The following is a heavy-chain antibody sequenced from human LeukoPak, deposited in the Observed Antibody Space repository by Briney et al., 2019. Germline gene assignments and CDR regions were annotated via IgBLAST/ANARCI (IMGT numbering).Heavy chain of an antibody. CDR1: GYTFTSCD. J-gene: IGHJ4*02. V-gene: IGHV1-8*01. CDR3: TRGSSGRRDN. Sequence: ASVKVSCKASGYTFTSCDINWVRHAPGQGLEWMGWMNPNSGNTGYGQGFQGRITMARDISIGTAYMELSNLTSEDTAIYYCTRGSSGRRDNWGQGTLVTVSA. D-gene: IGHD6-19*01. CDR2: MNPNSGNT.